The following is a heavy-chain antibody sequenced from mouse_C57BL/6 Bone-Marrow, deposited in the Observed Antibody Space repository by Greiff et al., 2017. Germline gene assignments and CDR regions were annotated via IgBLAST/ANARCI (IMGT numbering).Heavy chain of an antibody. CDR3: ARQGYSNYVGFAY. D-gene: IGHD2-5*01. V-gene: IGHV5-15*01. J-gene: IGHJ3*01. Sequence: EVQRVESGGGLVQPGGSLKLSCAASGFTFSDYGMAWVRQAPRKGPEWVAFISNLAYSIYYADTVTGRFTISRENAKNTLYLEMSSLRSEDTAMYYCARQGYSNYVGFAYWGQGTLVTVSA. CDR1: GFTFSDYG. CDR2: ISNLAYSI.